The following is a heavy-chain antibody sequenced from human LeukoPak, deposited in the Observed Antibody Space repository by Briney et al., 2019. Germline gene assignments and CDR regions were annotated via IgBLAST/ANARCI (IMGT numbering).Heavy chain of an antibody. Sequence: KPSETLSLTCTVSGGSISSSSYYWGWIRQPPGKGLEWIGSIYYSGSTYYNPSLKSRVTISVDTSKNQFSLKLSSVTAADTAVYYCARLGWFDPWAREPWSPSPQ. CDR1: GGSISSSSYY. J-gene: IGHJ5*02. V-gene: IGHV4-39*01. CDR3: ARLGWFDP. CDR2: IYYSGST.